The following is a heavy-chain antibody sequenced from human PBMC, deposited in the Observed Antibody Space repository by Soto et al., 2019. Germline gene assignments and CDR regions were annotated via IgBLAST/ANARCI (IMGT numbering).Heavy chain of an antibody. D-gene: IGHD6-19*01. CDR2: VSHDGRNT. J-gene: IGHJ4*02. CDR1: GFNFSDYA. Sequence: VQLVESGGGVVQPGRSLRLSCAASGFNFSDYAMHWVRQAPGKGLALVAVVSHDGRNTHYADSVKGRFTISRDSAKNTVSLEMTSRRVEDAAVYYCAKGGRKWLVTSDFNYWGQGALVTVSS. V-gene: IGHV3-30*18. CDR3: AKGGRKWLVTSDFNY.